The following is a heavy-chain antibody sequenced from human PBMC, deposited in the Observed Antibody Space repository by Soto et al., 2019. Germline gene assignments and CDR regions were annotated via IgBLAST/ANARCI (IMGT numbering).Heavy chain of an antibody. CDR1: GYSFTSYW. J-gene: IGHJ4*02. D-gene: IGHD5-12*01. V-gene: IGHV5-10-1*01. CDR2: IDPSDSYT. Sequence: GESLKISCKGSGYSFTSYWISWVRQMPGKGLEWMGRIDPSDSYTNYSPSFQGHVTISADKSISTAYLQWSSLKASDTAMYYCARRRDGYNAYGYWGQGTLVTVLL. CDR3: ARRRDGYNAYGY.